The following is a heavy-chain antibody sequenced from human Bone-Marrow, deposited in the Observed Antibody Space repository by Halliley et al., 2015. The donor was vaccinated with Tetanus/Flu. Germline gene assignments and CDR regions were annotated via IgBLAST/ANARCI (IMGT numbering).Heavy chain of an antibody. J-gene: IGHJ4*02. D-gene: IGHD6-13*01. CDR3: GRGARWVDY. Sequence: KGLVYVSRITSDGSSTNYADSVRGRLTISRDNAKNTLYLQMNGLRVEDTAVYYCGRGARWVDYWGQGTLVTVSS. V-gene: IGHV3-74*01. CDR2: ITSDGSST.